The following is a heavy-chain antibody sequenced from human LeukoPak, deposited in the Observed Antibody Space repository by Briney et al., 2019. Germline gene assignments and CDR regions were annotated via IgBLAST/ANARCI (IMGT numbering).Heavy chain of an antibody. Sequence: PGRSLRLSCAASGFTFNNYGMHWVRQAPGKGLEWVAAIWYDGSNKYYADSVKGRFTISRDNSKNTLYLQLNSLRPEDTAVYYCANKVSGSTLEAMDVWGQGTTVTVS. CDR2: IWYDGSNK. CDR1: GFTFNNYG. CDR3: ANKVSGSTLEAMDV. J-gene: IGHJ6*02. V-gene: IGHV3-33*06. D-gene: IGHD1-26*01.